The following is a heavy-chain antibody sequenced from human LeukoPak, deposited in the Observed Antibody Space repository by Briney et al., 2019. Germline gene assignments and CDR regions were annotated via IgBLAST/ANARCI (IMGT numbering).Heavy chain of an antibody. V-gene: IGHV4-39*07. Sequence: SETLSLTCTVSGGSISSSSYYWSWIRQPPGKGLEWIGEINHSGSTNYNPSLKSRVTISVDTSKNQFSLKLSSVTAADTAVYYCARSVTMVRGVSRPATIYTRQNAFDIWGQGTMVTVSS. CDR3: ARSVTMVRGVSRPATIYTRQNAFDI. D-gene: IGHD3-10*01. CDR1: GGSISSSSYY. CDR2: INHSGST. J-gene: IGHJ3*02.